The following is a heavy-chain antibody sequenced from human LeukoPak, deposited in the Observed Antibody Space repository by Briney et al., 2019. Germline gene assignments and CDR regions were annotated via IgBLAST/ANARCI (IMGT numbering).Heavy chain of an antibody. Sequence: GRSLRLSCAASGFTFSSYGMHWVRQAPGKGLEWVAVIWYDGSNKYYADSVKGRFTISRDNSKNTLYLQMNSLRAEDTAVYYCAKDLTTLTLSMDVWGQGTTVTVSS. CDR3: AKDLTTLTLSMDV. D-gene: IGHD4-17*01. J-gene: IGHJ6*02. V-gene: IGHV3-33*06. CDR1: GFTFSSYG. CDR2: IWYDGSNK.